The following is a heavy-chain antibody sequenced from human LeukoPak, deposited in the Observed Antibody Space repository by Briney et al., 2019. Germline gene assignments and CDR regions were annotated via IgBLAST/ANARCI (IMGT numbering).Heavy chain of an antibody. CDR3: AKDERLGELSLLFDY. V-gene: IGHV3-30*18. CDR2: ISYDGSNK. Sequence: GGSLRLSCAASGFTFSSYGMHWVRQAPGKGLEWVAVISYDGSNKYYADSVKGRFTISRDNSKNTLYLQMNSLRAEDTAVYYCAKDERLGELSLLFDYWGQGTLVTVSS. D-gene: IGHD3-16*02. CDR1: GFTFSSYG. J-gene: IGHJ4*02.